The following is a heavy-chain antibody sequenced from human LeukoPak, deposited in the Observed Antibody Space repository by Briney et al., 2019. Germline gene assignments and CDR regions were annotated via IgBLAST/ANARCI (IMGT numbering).Heavy chain of an antibody. Sequence: GASVKVSCKVSGYTLTELSMHWVRQAPGKGLEGMGGVDPEDGETIYAQKFQGRVTMTEDTSTDTAYMELSSRRSEDTAVYYCAASITIFGVVTLGFDPWGQGTLVTVSS. J-gene: IGHJ5*02. V-gene: IGHV1-24*01. CDR3: AASITIFGVVTLGFDP. D-gene: IGHD3-3*01. CDR2: VDPEDGET. CDR1: GYTLTELS.